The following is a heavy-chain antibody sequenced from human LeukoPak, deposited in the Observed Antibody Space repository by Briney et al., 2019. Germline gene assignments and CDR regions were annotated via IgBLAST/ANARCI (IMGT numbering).Heavy chain of an antibody. CDR2: IYHSGST. CDR1: GASISNTGYY. CDR3: AGPLNGGASHWFDP. J-gene: IGHJ5*02. D-gene: IGHD7-27*01. V-gene: IGHV4-39*01. Sequence: SETLSLTCTVSGASISNTGYYWGWIRQPPGKGLEWIGNIYHSGSTYYSPSLKSRVTLSVDTSKNQFSLKLSSVTAADTAVYYCAGPLNGGASHWFDPWGQGTLVTVSS.